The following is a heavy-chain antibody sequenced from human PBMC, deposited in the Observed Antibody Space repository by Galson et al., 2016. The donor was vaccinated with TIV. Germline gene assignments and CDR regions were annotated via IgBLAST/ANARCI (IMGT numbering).Heavy chain of an antibody. D-gene: IGHD4-23*01. J-gene: IGHJ4*02. CDR2: IDPTYGGT. CDR1: GNIFTRDY. CDR3: IRDRWRLRDF. Sequence: SCKASGNIFTRDYVHWVRQAPGQGLEWMGVIDPTYGGTTFAQKFQALVTMTRDTSASTVYMEVSGLKSDDTAVYYCIRDRWRLRDFWGQGTLVTVSS. V-gene: IGHV1-46*03.